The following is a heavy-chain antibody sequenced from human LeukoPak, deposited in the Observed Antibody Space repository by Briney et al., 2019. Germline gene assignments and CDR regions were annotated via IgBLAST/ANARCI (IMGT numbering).Heavy chain of an antibody. CDR1: GYTFTTYN. J-gene: IGHJ4*02. CDR3: ARDFGDYLHFDY. D-gene: IGHD4-17*01. Sequence: ASVKVSCKASGYTFTTYNVHWVRQAPGQGLEWMGIINPSGGSTSYAQKFQGRVTLTRDMSTRTVYMELSSLRSEDTAVYYCARDFGDYLHFDYWGQGTLVTVSS. V-gene: IGHV1-46*01. CDR2: INPSGGST.